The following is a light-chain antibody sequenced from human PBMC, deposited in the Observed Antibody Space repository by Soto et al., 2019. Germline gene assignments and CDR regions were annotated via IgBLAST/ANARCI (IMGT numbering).Light chain of an antibody. J-gene: IGKJ4*01. Sequence: EIVLTQSPGTLSLSPGERATLSCRASQSVSSNLAWYQQKPGQAPRLLIYAASTRATGIPARFSGSGSGTDFTLTISRLEPEDFALYYCQQYGNSPPLTFGGGTKVDIK. CDR1: QSVSSN. CDR3: QQYGNSPPLT. V-gene: IGKV3-20*01. CDR2: AAS.